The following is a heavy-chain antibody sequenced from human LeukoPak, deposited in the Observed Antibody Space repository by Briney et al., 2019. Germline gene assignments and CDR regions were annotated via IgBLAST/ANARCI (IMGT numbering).Heavy chain of an antibody. V-gene: IGHV3-48*01. D-gene: IGHD5-18*01. CDR2: ISSTGNTI. CDR1: GFTFSSYS. CDR3: TKGPDRARTSDY. Sequence: GGSLRLSCAASGFTFSSYSMNWVRQAPGKGLEWVSYISSTGNTIYYADSVKGRFTISRDNAKNSLYLQMNSLRTEDTALYYCTKGPDRARTSDYWGQGTLVTVSS. J-gene: IGHJ4*02.